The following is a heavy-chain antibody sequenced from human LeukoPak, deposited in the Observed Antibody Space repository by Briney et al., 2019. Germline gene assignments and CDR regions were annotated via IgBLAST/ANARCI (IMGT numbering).Heavy chain of an antibody. CDR2: ISYDATNK. CDR1: GFTLSTYS. V-gene: IGHV3-30*03. D-gene: IGHD3-22*01. Sequence: PGGSLRLSCAASGFTLSTYSMNWVRQAPGKGLEWVAVISYDATNKYYTDSVKGRFTISRDNSKNTLYLQMNSLRAEDTAVYYCARGRPYYYDSSHGYFDYWGQGTLVTVSS. CDR3: ARGRPYYYDSSHGYFDY. J-gene: IGHJ4*02.